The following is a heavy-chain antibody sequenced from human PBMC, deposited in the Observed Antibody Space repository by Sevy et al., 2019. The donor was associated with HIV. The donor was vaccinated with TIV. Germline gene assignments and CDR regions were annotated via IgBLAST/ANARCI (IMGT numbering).Heavy chain of an antibody. CDR1: GVSFSTYG. V-gene: IGHV3-33*01. CDR2: IWYDGSNK. D-gene: IGHD3-10*01. Sequence: GGSLRLSCAASGVSFSTYGMHWVRQAPGKWLEWVAVIWYDGSNKNYADSVKGRFTISRDNSKNTLYLQMNGLRPEDTAVYYCARNYYGSGSSGDWFDPWGQGILVTVSS. CDR3: ARNYYGSGSSGDWFDP. J-gene: IGHJ5*02.